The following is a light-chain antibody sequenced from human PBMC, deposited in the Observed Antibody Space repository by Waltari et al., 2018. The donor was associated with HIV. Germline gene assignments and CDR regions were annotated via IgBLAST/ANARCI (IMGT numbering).Light chain of an antibody. CDR2: DDV. J-gene: IGLJ2*01. Sequence: SYVLTQAPSVSVAPGQTATIPCGNLGRNSVQWYRQKPGRAPLLVVLDDVDRSSGIPARFSGARSGERATLTIRGVEAGDEADYYCQVWDRSYKEAVFGGGT. CDR3: QVWDRSYKEAV. V-gene: IGLV3-21*02. CDR1: NLGRNS.